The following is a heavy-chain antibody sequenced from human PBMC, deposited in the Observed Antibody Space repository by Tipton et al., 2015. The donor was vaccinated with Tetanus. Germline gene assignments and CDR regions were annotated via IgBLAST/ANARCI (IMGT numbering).Heavy chain of an antibody. CDR1: GGSFRRGIFY. Sequence: LRLSCTVSGGSFRRGIFYWNCIRHLPGMGLEWIGYISYSGGTNSNYSLKSRITISQDTSKNQFSLKLTSVTAADTAVYYCAKARYHFPKKSPFGPWGHGPLVCVSS. CDR3: AKARYHFPKKSPFGP. CDR2: ISYSGGT. J-gene: IGHJ5*02. D-gene: IGHD3-3*01. V-gene: IGHV4-61*01.